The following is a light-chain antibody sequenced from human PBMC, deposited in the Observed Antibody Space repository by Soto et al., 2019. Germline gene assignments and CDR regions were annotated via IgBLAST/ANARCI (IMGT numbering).Light chain of an antibody. Sequence: QSALTQPASVSGSPGQSITISCTGASSDVGDYNYVSWYQEHPGQVPKLIIFEVTTRPSGVSDRFSGSRSGNTASLTISGLQAADEADYYCLSHTGSRTLFGGGTKLPVL. CDR3: LSHTGSRTL. J-gene: IGLJ3*02. CDR2: EVT. CDR1: SSDVGDYNY. V-gene: IGLV2-14*01.